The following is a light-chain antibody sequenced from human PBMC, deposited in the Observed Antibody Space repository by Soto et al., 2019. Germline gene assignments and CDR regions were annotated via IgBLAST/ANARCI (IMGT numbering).Light chain of an antibody. J-gene: IGKJ3*01. CDR1: QAISHY. Sequence: DVQMTQSPSPLSASVGDRVTIACRASQAISHYLAWYQQKPGKVPELLIYGSSTLQSGVPSRFSGSGSGTDFTLTISSLQPEDVATYSCQKYDSAPFTVGPGTKVDIK. CDR3: QKYDSAPFT. CDR2: GSS. V-gene: IGKV1-27*01.